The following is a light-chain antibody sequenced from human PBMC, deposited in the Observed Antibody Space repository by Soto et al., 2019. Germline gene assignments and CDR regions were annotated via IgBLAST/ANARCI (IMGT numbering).Light chain of an antibody. CDR2: GAS. V-gene: IGKV3-20*01. CDR3: QQYANSPRT. Sequence: EIVLTQSPGTLALSPGERATLSCRASQSISTTYLTWYQQRPGQPPRLLIYGASNRATDIADRFSGSGSWTDFTLTISEVEPEDFAVYYCQQYANSPRTFGQGTRVEIK. J-gene: IGKJ1*01. CDR1: QSISTTY.